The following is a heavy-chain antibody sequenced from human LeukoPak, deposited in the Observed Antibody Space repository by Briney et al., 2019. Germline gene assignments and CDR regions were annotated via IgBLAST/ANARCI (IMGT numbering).Heavy chain of an antibody. CDR3: IRDFRSADL. CDR1: GFTFSNYW. CDR2: IYVDGRTT. V-gene: IGHV3-74*01. Sequence: GGSLRLSCVASGFTFSNYWTHWVRQPPGKGLVWVSRIYVDGRTTNYADSVKGRFTISRDNAKNTVHLEMNSLSVEDTATYYCIRDFRSADLWGQGTLVTVTS. J-gene: IGHJ5*02.